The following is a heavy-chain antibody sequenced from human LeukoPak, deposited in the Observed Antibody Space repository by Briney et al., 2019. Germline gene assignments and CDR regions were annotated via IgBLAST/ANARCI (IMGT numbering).Heavy chain of an antibody. D-gene: IGHD2-21*02. CDR1: GGSISSSSYY. V-gene: IGHV4-39*07. J-gene: IGHJ4*02. Sequence: SETLSLTRTVSGGSISSSSYYWGWIRQPPGKGLEWIGSIYYSGSTYYNPSLKSRVTISVDTSKNRFSLKLSSVTAADTAVYYCARVIVAYCGGDCYSVDYWGQGTLVTVSS. CDR2: IYYSGST. CDR3: ARVIVAYCGGDCYSVDY.